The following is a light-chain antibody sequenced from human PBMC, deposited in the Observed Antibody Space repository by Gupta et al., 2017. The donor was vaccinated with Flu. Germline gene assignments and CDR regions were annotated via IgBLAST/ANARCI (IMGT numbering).Light chain of an antibody. J-gene: IGLJ3*02. CDR1: SNDVGGYNF. V-gene: IGLV2-14*01. CDR3: CAYTTSYTLV. CDR2: EVS. Sequence: SALTQPASVSGSPGPSITIPCSGTSNDVGGYNFVSWYQHPPGQAPKLMIYEVSKRTAGVSNRFSGSKAGNTASLTISGRQEEDEAEYYCCAYTTSYTLVFGGGTKLTVL.